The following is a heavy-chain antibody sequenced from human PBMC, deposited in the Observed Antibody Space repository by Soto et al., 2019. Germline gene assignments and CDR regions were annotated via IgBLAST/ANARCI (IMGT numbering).Heavy chain of an antibody. CDR1: GDSISSYY. CDR2: IHFSGIA. CDR3: ARDPSHDSSGYYYHV. D-gene: IGHD3-22*01. V-gene: IGHV4-59*01. J-gene: IGHJ4*02. Sequence: KTSETLSLTCSVSGDSISSYYWTWIRQPPGKGLEWIGYIHFSGIANYNPSLKGRVTISVGTSKKQFSLNLSSVTAADTAVYYCARDPSHDSSGYYYHVWGQGTLVTVSS.